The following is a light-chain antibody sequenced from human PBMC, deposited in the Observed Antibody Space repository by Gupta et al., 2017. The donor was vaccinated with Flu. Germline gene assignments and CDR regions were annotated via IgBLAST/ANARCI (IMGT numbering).Light chain of an antibody. CDR3: QQYGSSPRT. CDR2: GAS. Sequence: GTLSLSPGERATLSCRASQSVSSSSLVWYQQKSGQAPRLLIYGASYRATGIPDRFSGSGSGTDFTLTISRLEPEEFAVYYCQQYGSSPRTFGQGTKVEIK. V-gene: IGKV3-20*01. J-gene: IGKJ1*01. CDR1: QSVSSSS.